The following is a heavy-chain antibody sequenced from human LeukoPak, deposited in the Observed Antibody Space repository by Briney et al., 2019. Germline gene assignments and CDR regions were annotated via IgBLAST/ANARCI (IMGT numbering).Heavy chain of an antibody. Sequence: VASVKVSCKASGGTFSSYAISWVRQAPGQGLEWMGGIIPIFGTANYAQKFQGRVTITADESTSTAYMELSSLRSEDTAVYYCARDQANRTSGYYDFWSGYFRGPWGKTERPTNGMDVWGQGTTVTVSS. CDR2: IIPIFGTA. CDR1: GGTFSSYA. D-gene: IGHD3-3*01. V-gene: IGHV1-69*13. J-gene: IGHJ6*02. CDR3: ARDQANRTSGYYDFWSGYFRGPWGKTERPTNGMDV.